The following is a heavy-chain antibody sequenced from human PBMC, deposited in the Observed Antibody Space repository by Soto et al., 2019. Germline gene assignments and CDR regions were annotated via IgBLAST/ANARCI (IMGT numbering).Heavy chain of an antibody. D-gene: IGHD6-13*01. CDR1: GGSINSSNW. Sequence: SETLSLTCAVSGGSINSSNWWRWVCPPPGKGLEWIGEIYHSGSTNYNPSLKSRVTISVDKSKNQFSLKLSSVTAADTAVYYCAGRPRKGIAAAGTRWFDPWGQGTLVTVSS. J-gene: IGHJ5*02. V-gene: IGHV4-4*02. CDR3: AGRPRKGIAAAGTRWFDP. CDR2: IYHSGST.